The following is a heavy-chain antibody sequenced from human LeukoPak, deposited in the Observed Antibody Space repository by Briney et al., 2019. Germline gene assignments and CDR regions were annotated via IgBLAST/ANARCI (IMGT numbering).Heavy chain of an antibody. CDR3: ARGRYDFWSGYYSPSIDY. CDR2: INHSGST. CDR1: GGSFSGYY. Sequence: SETLSLTCAVYGGSFSGYYWSWIRQPPGKGLEWIGEINHSGSTNYNPSLKSRVTISVDTSKNQFSLKLSSVTAADTAVYYCARGRYDFWSGYYSPSIDYWGQGTLVTVSS. J-gene: IGHJ4*02. V-gene: IGHV4-34*01. D-gene: IGHD3-3*01.